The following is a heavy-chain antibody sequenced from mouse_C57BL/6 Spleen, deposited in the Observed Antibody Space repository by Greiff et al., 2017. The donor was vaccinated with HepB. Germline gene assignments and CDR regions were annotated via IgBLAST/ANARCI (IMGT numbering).Heavy chain of an antibody. V-gene: IGHV14-4*01. CDR1: GFNIKDDY. D-gene: IGHD2-4*01. CDR3: TSLGLYYDYYEDY. CDR2: IDPENGDT. Sequence: VQLKESGAELVRPGASVQLSCTASGFNIKDDYMHWVKQRPEQGLEWIGWIDPENGDTEYASKFQGKATITADTSSNTAYLQLSSLTSEDTAVYYYTSLGLYYDYYEDYWGQGTTLTVSS. J-gene: IGHJ2*01.